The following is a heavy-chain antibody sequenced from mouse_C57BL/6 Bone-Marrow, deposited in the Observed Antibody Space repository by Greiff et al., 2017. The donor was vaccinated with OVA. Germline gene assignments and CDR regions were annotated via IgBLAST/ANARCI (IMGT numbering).Heavy chain of an antibody. J-gene: IGHJ1*03. CDR2: INPDSSTI. Sequence: EVKLMESGGGLVQPGGSLKLSCAASGIDFSRYWMSWVRRAPGKGLEWIGEINPDSSTINYAPSLKDKFIISRDNAKNTLYLQMSKVRSEDTALYYCARPGTVVAHWYFDVWGTGTTVTVSS. D-gene: IGHD1-1*01. CDR1: GIDFSRYW. CDR3: ARPGTVVAHWYFDV. V-gene: IGHV4-1*01.